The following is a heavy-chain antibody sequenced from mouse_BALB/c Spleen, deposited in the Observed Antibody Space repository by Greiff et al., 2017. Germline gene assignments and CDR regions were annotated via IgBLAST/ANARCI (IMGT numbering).Heavy chain of an antibody. CDR3: ARRDYYGSSWYFDV. CDR2: ILPGSGST. J-gene: IGHJ1*01. V-gene: IGHV1-9*01. CDR1: GYTFSSYW. Sequence: VQLQESGAELMKPGASVKISCKATGYTFSSYWIEWVKQRPGHGLEWIGEILPGSGSTNYNEKFKGKATFTADTSSNTAYMQLSSLTSEDSAVYYCARRDYYGSSWYFDVWGAGTTVTVSS. D-gene: IGHD1-1*01.